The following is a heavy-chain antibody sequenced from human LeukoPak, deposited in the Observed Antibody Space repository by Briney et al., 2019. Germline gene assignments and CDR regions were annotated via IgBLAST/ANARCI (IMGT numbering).Heavy chain of an antibody. CDR3: ARTLFDYSNYYSLYMDV. V-gene: IGHV1-69*05. CDR2: IIPIFGTA. CDR1: GSTFSSYA. D-gene: IGHD4-11*01. Sequence: GSSVKVSCKASGSTFSSYAISWVRQAPGQGLEWMGGIIPIFGTANYAQKFQGRVTITTDESTSTAYMELSSLRSEDTAVYYCARTLFDYSNYYSLYMDVWGKGTTVTVSS. J-gene: IGHJ6*03.